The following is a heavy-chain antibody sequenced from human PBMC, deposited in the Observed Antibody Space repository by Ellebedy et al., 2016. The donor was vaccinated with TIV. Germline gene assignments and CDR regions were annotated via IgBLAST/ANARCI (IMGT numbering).Heavy chain of an antibody. CDR3: AKDDEAG. D-gene: IGHD6-19*01. CDR2: ISSSSSTI. J-gene: IGHJ4*02. V-gene: IGHV3-48*01. CDR1: GFTFSSCS. Sequence: GESLKISXAASGFTFSSCSMNWVRQAPGKGLEWVSYISSSSSTIYYADSVKGRFTISRDNSKNTLYLQMNSLRAEDTAVYYCAKDDEAGWGQGTLVTVSS.